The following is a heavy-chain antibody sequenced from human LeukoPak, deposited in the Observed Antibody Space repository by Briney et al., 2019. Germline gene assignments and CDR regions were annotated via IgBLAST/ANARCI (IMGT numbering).Heavy chain of an antibody. Sequence: ASVKVSCKASGGTFSSYAISWVRQAPGQGLEWMGGIIPIFGTANYAQKFQGRVTITADGSTSTAYMELSSLRSEDTAVYYCARDLARAQWLVHENWFDPWGQGTLVTVSS. V-gene: IGHV1-69*13. CDR2: IIPIFGTA. D-gene: IGHD6-19*01. CDR1: GGTFSSYA. J-gene: IGHJ5*02. CDR3: ARDLARAQWLVHENWFDP.